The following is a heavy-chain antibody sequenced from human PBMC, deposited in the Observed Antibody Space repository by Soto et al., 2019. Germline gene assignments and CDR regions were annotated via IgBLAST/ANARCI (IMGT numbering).Heavy chain of an antibody. J-gene: IGHJ3*02. Sequence: QVQLQESGPGLVKPSQTLSLICTVSGGSISSGGYYWSWIRQHPGKGLEWIGHIYYSGSTYYNPSLKSRVSTSVDTSKNQFSLKLSSVTAADTAVYYCARVSPHDYGDPDAFDIWGQGTKVTVSS. CDR3: ARVSPHDYGDPDAFDI. V-gene: IGHV4-31*03. CDR2: IYYSGST. D-gene: IGHD4-17*01. CDR1: GGSISSGGYY.